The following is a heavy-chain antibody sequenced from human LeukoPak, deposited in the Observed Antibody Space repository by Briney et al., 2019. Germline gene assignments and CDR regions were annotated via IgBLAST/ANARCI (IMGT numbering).Heavy chain of an antibody. CDR1: GYTFTGYY. V-gene: IGHV1-2*02. J-gene: IGHJ6*03. CDR2: INPTSGGT. Sequence: ASVKVSCKASGYTFTGYYIHWVRQAPGQGLEWMGWINPTSGGTNYAQKFQGRVTMTSDTSISTAYMDLSRLRSDDTAVYYCARAPWDDFWSGYYGGWDYHYYMDVWGTGTTVTVSS. CDR3: ARAPWDDFWSGYYGGWDYHYYMDV. D-gene: IGHD3-3*01.